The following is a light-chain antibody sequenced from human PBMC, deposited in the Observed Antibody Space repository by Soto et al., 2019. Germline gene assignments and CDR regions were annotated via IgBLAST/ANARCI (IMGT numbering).Light chain of an antibody. J-gene: IGLJ3*02. Sequence: QSVLTQPPSASGTPGQRVTISCSGRSDNIGGNYVYWYQQLPGTAPKLLIYRSNQRPSGVPDRCSGSKSGTSASPAISGLRSEDEADYYCAAWDASLGGFWVFGGGTKLTVL. CDR1: SDNIGGNY. V-gene: IGLV1-47*01. CDR3: AAWDASLGGFWV. CDR2: RSN.